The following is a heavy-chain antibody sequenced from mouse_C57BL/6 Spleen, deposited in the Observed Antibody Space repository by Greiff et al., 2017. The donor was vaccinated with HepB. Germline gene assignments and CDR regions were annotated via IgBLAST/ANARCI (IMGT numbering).Heavy chain of an antibody. CDR1: GYTFTSYT. CDR3: ARGGSAGYFDY. Sequence: QVQLQQSGAELARPGASVKMSCKASGYTFTSYTMHWVNQRPGQGLEWIGYINPSSGYTKYNQKFKDKATLTADKSSSTAYIQHSSLTSEDAAVYYGARGGSAGYFDYWGQGTTLTVSS. V-gene: IGHV1-4*01. J-gene: IGHJ2*01. CDR2: INPSSGYT.